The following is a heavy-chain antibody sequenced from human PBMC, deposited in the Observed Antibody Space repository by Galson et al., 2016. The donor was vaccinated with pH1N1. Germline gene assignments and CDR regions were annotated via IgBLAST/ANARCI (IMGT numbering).Heavy chain of an antibody. V-gene: IGHV3-48*04. CDR3: VRDDYESWSGYDAFDI. J-gene: IGHJ3*02. D-gene: IGHD3-3*01. Sequence: SLRLSCAASTFTFSRHGMNWVRQAPGKGLEWISYISTSSTRIFYADSVKGRFTISRDNAKNSLYLQMKGLRAEDTAVYYCVRDDYESWSGYDAFDIWGQGTMVTVSS. CDR1: TFTFSRHG. CDR2: ISTSSTRI.